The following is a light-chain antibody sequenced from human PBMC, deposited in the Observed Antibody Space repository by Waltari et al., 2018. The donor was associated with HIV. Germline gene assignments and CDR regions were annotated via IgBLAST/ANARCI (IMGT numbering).Light chain of an antibody. CDR3: QQYYSTPRT. CDR2: WAS. CDR1: RCVLYSSNNKNY. J-gene: IGKJ1*01. V-gene: IGKV4-1*01. Sequence: IVMTQSPDSLAVSLGERATMDCKSTRCVLYSSNNKNYLAWYDQKPGQPPKLLIFWASTREFGVPDRFSGSGSGTDFTLTISSLQAEDVALYYCQQYYSTPRTFGQGTKVEVK.